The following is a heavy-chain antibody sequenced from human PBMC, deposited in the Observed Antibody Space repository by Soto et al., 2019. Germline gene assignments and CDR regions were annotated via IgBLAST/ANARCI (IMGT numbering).Heavy chain of an antibody. CDR3: ASQNCGDSCAADS. D-gene: IGHD2-21*02. V-gene: IGHV1-3*01. CDR2: FNAGTGYT. J-gene: IGHJ4*02. Sequence: QVHLVQSGAEVRRSGASVKVSCKASGYTFTTLSLHWVRQAPGRRLEGMGYFNAGTGYTKYSQTFQGRGTITRDTLARTAYMELTSLRSEDTAVYYCASQNCGDSCAADSWGQGTLVTVSS. CDR1: GYTFTTLS.